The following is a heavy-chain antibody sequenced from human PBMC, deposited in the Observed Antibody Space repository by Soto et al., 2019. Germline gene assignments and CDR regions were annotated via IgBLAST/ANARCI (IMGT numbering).Heavy chain of an antibody. CDR2: MNPNSGNT. Sequence: ASVKVSCNASGYTFTSYDINLVRQATGQGLEWMGWMNPNSGNTGYAQKFQGRVTMTRNTSISTAYMELSSLRSEDTAVYYCARGLKGRGIAVAGMMYYFDYWGQGTLVTVSS. CDR3: ARGLKGRGIAVAGMMYYFDY. J-gene: IGHJ4*02. V-gene: IGHV1-8*01. CDR1: GYTFTSYD. D-gene: IGHD6-19*01.